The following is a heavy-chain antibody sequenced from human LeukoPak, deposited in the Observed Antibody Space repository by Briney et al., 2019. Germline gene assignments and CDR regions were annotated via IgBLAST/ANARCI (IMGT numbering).Heavy chain of an antibody. D-gene: IGHD6-19*01. CDR3: ARSERGWYEG. V-gene: IGHV4-59*08. J-gene: IGHJ4*02. CDR1: GGSISSYY. CDR2: IYYSGST. Sequence: SETLSLTCTVSGGSISSYYWSWIRQPPGKGLEWIGYIYYSGSTNYNPSLKSRVTISVDTSKNQFSLKLSSVAAADTAVYYCARSERGWYEGWGQGTLVTVSS.